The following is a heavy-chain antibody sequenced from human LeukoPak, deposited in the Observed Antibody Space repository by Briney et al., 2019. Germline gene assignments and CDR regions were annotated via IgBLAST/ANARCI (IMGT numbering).Heavy chain of an antibody. CDR3: ARDSPGYGSCTD. CDR2: ISSSGGST. V-gene: IGHV3-23*01. D-gene: IGHD6-6*01. Sequence: GGSLRLSCAASGFTFSSYGMSWVRQAPGKGLEWVSAISSSGGSTYYADSVKGRFTISRDNAKNSLYLQIHSLTAQDTAVYYCARDSPGYGSCTDWGQGALVTVSS. J-gene: IGHJ4*02. CDR1: GFTFSSYG.